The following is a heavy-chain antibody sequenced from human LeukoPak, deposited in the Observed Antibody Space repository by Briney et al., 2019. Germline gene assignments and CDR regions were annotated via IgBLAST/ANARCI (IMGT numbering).Heavy chain of an antibody. V-gene: IGHV3-23*01. CDR2: ISGSGSSI. D-gene: IGHD2-2*01. CDR1: GFTFSSYA. CDR3: AIEGYCSSTNCPPFDY. Sequence: GGSLRLSCAASGFTFSSYAMSWVRQAPGKGLEWVSAISGSGSSIYYADSVKGRFTVSRDNARNSLYLQMNSLRAEDTAVYYCAIEGYCSSTNCPPFDYWGQGTLVTVSS. J-gene: IGHJ4*02.